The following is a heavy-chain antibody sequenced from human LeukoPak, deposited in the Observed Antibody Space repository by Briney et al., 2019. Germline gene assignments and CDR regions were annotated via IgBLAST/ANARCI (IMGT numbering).Heavy chain of an antibody. V-gene: IGHV1-46*01. J-gene: IGHJ4*02. CDR1: GYTFTSYY. D-gene: IGHD3-9*01. Sequence: ASVKVSCKASGYTFTSYYTHWVRQAPGQGLEWMGIINPSGGSTSYAQKFQGRVTMTRDTSTSTVYMELSSLRSEDTAVYYCARGFPLMYYDILTGSPSGDYWGQGTLVTVSS. CDR3: ARGFPLMYYDILTGSPSGDY. CDR2: INPSGGST.